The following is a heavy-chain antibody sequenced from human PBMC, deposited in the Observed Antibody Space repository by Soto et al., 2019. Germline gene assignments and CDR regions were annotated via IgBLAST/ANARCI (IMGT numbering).Heavy chain of an antibody. V-gene: IGHV1-69*01. CDR1: GGTFSSYA. Sequence: QVQLVQSGAEVKKPGSSVQVSCKASGGTFSSYAISWVRQAPGQGLEWMGGISPIFGTANYAQKFQGRVTITADESTSTAYMELSSLRSEDTAVYYCARENRGSSSSDNWFDPWGQGTLVTVSS. J-gene: IGHJ5*02. CDR3: ARENRGSSSSDNWFDP. D-gene: IGHD6-6*01. CDR2: ISPIFGTA.